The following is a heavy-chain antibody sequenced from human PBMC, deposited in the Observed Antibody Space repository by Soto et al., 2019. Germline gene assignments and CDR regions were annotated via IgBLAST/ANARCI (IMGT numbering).Heavy chain of an antibody. CDR2: IYYSGST. CDR3: ARLGGSYAVPHFDY. Sequence: SETLSLTCSVSGGSISSGDYYWNWIRQPPGKGLEWIGHIYYSGSTYYNSSLKSRVTISLDTSKNQFSLKLSPVTAADTAVYYCARLGGSYAVPHFDYWGQGTLVTVSS. V-gene: IGHV4-30-4*01. CDR1: GGSISSGDYY. J-gene: IGHJ4*02. D-gene: IGHD1-26*01.